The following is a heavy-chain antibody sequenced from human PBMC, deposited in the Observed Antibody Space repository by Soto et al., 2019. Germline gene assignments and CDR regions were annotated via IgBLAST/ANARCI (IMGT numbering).Heavy chain of an antibody. J-gene: IGHJ4*02. CDR3: ARPKDYDDCLDL. V-gene: IGHV1-3*04. CDR2: INTGNGNT. D-gene: IGHD3-22*01. CDR1: GYTFTSYA. Sequence: GASVTVSCKASGYTFTSYAIHWVRQAPGQRLEWMGSINTGNGNTRFLQKFQGRVTFTRDTSANTAYMELSSLISEDTAVYYCARPKDYDDCLDLWGQGTLVTVSS.